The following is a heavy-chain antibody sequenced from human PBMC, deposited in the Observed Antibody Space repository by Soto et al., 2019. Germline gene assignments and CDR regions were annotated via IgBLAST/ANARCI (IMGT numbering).Heavy chain of an antibody. CDR3: ARGGHYGSGSYGSFDY. CDR1: GGSISSSNW. D-gene: IGHD3-10*01. CDR2: IYHSGST. J-gene: IGHJ4*02. V-gene: IGHV4-4*02. Sequence: SETLSLTCAVSGGSISSSNWWSWVRQPPGKGLEWIGEIYHSGSTNYNPSLKSRVTISVDKSKNQFSLKLSSVTAADTAVYYCARGGHYGSGSYGSFDYWGQGTLVTVSS.